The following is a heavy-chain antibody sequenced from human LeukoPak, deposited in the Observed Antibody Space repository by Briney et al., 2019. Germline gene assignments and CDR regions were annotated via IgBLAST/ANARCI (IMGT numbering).Heavy chain of an antibody. D-gene: IGHD4-23*01. V-gene: IGHV3-30*18. J-gene: IGHJ6*02. Sequence: GGSLRLSCAASGFTFSSYGMHWVRQAPGKGLEWVVVISYDGSNKYYADSVKGRFTISRDNSKNTLYLQMNSLRAEDTAVYYCAKDHTVVNSEEFYYYYGMDVWGQGTTVTVSS. CDR2: ISYDGSNK. CDR1: GFTFSSYG. CDR3: AKDHTVVNSEEFYYYYGMDV.